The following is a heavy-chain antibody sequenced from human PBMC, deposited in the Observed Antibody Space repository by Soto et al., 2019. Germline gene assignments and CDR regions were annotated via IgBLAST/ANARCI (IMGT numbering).Heavy chain of an antibody. CDR3: ARTAAAGKYYYGVDV. V-gene: IGHV5-51*01. J-gene: IGHJ6*02. D-gene: IGHD6-13*01. CDR1: GYSFTSNW. CDR2: IYPGDSDT. Sequence: GASLKICWKGSGYSFTSNWIGWVRQMPGKGLEWMGIIYPGDSDTRYSPSFQGQVTISADKSISTAYLQWSSLKASDTAIYYCARTAAAGKYYYGVDVWGQGTTVTVS.